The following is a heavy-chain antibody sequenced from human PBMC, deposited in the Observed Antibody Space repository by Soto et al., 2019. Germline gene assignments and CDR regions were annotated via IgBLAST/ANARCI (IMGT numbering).Heavy chain of an antibody. CDR3: ARVAAAGTNVRGWFDP. D-gene: IGHD6-13*01. J-gene: IGHJ5*02. V-gene: IGHV4-31*03. Sequence: QVQLQESGPGLVKPSQTLSLTCTVSGGSISSGGYYWSWIRQHPGKGLEWIGYIYYSGSTYYNPSRKSRVTISVDTSKNQFSLKLSSVTAADTAVYYCARVAAAGTNVRGWFDPWGQGTLVTVSS. CDR2: IYYSGST. CDR1: GGSISSGGYY.